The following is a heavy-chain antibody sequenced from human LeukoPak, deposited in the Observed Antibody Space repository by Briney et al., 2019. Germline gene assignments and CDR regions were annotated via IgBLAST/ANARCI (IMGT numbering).Heavy chain of an antibody. V-gene: IGHV1-2*02. CDR1: GYTFTGYY. CDR3: ARGLPGITIFGVVTNWFDP. Sequence: GASVKVSCKASGYTFTGYYMHWVRQAPGQGLEWMGWINPNSGGTNYAQKFQGRVTMTRDTSISTAYMELSRLRSDDTAVYYCARGLPGITIFGVVTNWFDPWGQGTLVTVSS. J-gene: IGHJ5*02. CDR2: INPNSGGT. D-gene: IGHD3-3*01.